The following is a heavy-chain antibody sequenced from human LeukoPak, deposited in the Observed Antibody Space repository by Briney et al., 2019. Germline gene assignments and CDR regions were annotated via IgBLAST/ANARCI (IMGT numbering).Heavy chain of an antibody. Sequence: PGGSLRLSCAASGFAFNSYVMTWVRQAPGKGLDWFSAISGSGDSTYYADSVKGRFTVSRDSSRSTMYLQMTSLTAEDTAVYYCAKFMDRLDYWGQGTLVTVSS. V-gene: IGHV3-23*01. J-gene: IGHJ4*02. CDR3: AKFMDRLDY. CDR2: ISGSGDST. CDR1: GFAFNSYV. D-gene: IGHD3/OR15-3a*01.